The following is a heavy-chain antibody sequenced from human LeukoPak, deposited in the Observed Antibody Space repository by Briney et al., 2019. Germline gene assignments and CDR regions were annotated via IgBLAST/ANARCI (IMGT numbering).Heavy chain of an antibody. CDR1: GYTLTELS. CDR3: ATSTPGHYGDYVD. V-gene: IGHV1-24*01. J-gene: IGHJ4*02. CDR2: FDPEDGET. Sequence: GASVKVSCKVSGYTLTELSMHWVRQAPGKGLECMGGFDPEDGETIYAQNFEGRVTLTEDTCTETAYMQLSSLRSEDTAVYYCATSTPGHYGDYVDWGQGTLVTVSS. D-gene: IGHD4-17*01.